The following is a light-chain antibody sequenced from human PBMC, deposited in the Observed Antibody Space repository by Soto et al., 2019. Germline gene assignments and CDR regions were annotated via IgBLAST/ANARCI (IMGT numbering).Light chain of an antibody. J-gene: IGKJ5*01. CDR2: GAS. V-gene: IGKV3-20*01. CDR3: HQYGSSPPIT. Sequence: EIVLTQSPGTLSLSPGERATLSCRASQSVSSSYLAWYQQKPGQAPRLLIYGASSRATGIPDRFSGSGFVTDFTHTISRLEPEDFAVYYCHQYGSSPPITFGQGTRLEIK. CDR1: QSVSSSY.